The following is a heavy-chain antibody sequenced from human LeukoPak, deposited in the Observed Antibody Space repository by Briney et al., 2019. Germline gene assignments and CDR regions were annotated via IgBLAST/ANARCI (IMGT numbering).Heavy chain of an antibody. D-gene: IGHD4-23*01. Sequence: SETLSLTCTVSGASINTYYWSWIRQPPGKGLEWIGYIYYSGTTSYNPSLKTRVTISIDTSKNQFSLKLSSVTTADTAVYYCARSVVTLYWYFDLWGRGTLVTVSS. CDR2: IYYSGTT. V-gene: IGHV4-59*01. J-gene: IGHJ2*01. CDR3: ARSVVTLYWYFDL. CDR1: GASINTYY.